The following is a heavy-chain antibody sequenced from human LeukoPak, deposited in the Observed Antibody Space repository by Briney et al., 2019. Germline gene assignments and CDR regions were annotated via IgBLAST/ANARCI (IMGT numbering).Heavy chain of an antibody. J-gene: IGHJ4*02. CDR2: INNDGSST. CDR1: GFIFSDHW. D-gene: IGHD3-3*01. CDR3: VRERNNFWSGHHSIFDS. Sequence: GSLRLSCAASGFIFSDHWMHWVRQAPGEGLVWLSRINNDGSSTIYADSVKGRFTFSRDNAENTLFLEMSSLRVEDTAVYYCVRERNNFWSGHHSIFDSWGQGTLVTVSS. V-gene: IGHV3-74*01.